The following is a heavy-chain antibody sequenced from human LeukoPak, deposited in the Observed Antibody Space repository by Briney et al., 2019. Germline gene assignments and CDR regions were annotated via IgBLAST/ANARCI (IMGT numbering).Heavy chain of an antibody. V-gene: IGHV4-30-4*01. CDR1: GDYX. CDR3: ARDNGSGYYY. D-gene: IGHD3-22*01. CDR2: IYYSGST. J-gene: IGHJ4*02. Sequence: GDYXWSWIRQXPGKGLEWIGYIYYSGSTYYNPSLKSRVTISVDTSKNQFSLKLSSVTAADTAVYYCARDNGSGYYYWGQGTLVTVSS.